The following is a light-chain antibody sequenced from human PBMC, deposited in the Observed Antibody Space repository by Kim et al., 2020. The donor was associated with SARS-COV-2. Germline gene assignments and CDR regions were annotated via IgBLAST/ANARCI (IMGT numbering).Light chain of an antibody. J-gene: IGKJ5*01. Sequence: IQLTQSPSSLSASVGDRVTITCRASQGISTFLAWYQQKLGQAPKVLIYAASTLQSGVPSRFSGSGSGTDFTLTISSLQPEDFATYYCQHHNSYPNTFGQGTRLEIK. CDR1: QGISTF. CDR3: QHHNSYPNT. V-gene: IGKV1-9*01. CDR2: AAS.